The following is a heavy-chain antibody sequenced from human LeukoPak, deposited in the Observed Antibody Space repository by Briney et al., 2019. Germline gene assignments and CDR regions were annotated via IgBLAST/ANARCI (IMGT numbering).Heavy chain of an antibody. D-gene: IGHD4-17*01. CDR3: ARGFNMTTVTENWFDP. V-gene: IGHV4-34*01. J-gene: IGHJ5*02. CDR2: INHSGST. Sequence: PSETLSLTCAVYGGSFSGYYWSWIRQPPGKGLEWIGEINHSGSTNYNPSLKSRVTISVDTSKNQFSLKLSSVTAADTAVYYCARGFNMTTVTENWFDPWGQGTLVTVSS. CDR1: GGSFSGYY.